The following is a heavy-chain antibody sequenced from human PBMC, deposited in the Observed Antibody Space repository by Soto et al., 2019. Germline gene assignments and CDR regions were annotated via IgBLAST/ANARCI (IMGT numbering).Heavy chain of an antibody. CDR3: ARTGQQLVPYNWFDP. CDR2: MNPNSGNT. J-gene: IGHJ5*02. CDR1: GYTFTSYD. Sequence: ASVKVSCKASGYTFTSYDINWVRQATGQGLEWMGWMNPNSGNTGYAQKFQGRVTMTRNTSISTVYMELSSLRSEDTAVYYCARTGQQLVPYNWFDPWGQGTLVTVSS. V-gene: IGHV1-8*01. D-gene: IGHD6-13*01.